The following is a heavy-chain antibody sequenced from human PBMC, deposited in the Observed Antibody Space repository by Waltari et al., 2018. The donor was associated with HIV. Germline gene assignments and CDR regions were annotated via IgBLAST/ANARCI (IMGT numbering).Heavy chain of an antibody. CDR3: ATTPLYCSSTSCYTGFDY. D-gene: IGHD2-2*02. CDR1: GGSISSYY. V-gene: IGHV4-59*08. Sequence: QVQLQESGPGLVKPSETLSLTCTVSGGSISSYYWSWIRQPPGKGLEWIGYIYYSGSTNYNPSLQSRVTISVDTSKNQFSLKLSSVTAADTAVYYCATTPLYCSSTSCYTGFDYWGQGTLVTVSS. J-gene: IGHJ4*02. CDR2: IYYSGST.